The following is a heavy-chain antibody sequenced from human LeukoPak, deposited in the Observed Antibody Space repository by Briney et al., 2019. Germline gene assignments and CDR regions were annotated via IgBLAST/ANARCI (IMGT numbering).Heavy chain of an antibody. CDR1: GFTFSSYA. Sequence: GGSLRLSCAASGFTFSSYAMHWVRQAPGKGLEWVAVVSYDGSNKYYADFGKVRFTISRDNSKNTLYLQMNSLRAEDTAVYYCARDLTDTAMDYFDYWGQGTLVTVSS. D-gene: IGHD5-18*01. CDR2: VSYDGSNK. CDR3: ARDLTDTAMDYFDY. J-gene: IGHJ4*02. V-gene: IGHV3-30-3*01.